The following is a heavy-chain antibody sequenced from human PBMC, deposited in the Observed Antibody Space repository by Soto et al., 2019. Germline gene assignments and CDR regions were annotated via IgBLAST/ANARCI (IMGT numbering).Heavy chain of an antibody. CDR1: GFTFSDYW. CDR3: ARVASGYYDISGYLT. CDR2: INNDGSRT. Sequence: EVQLVESGGGLVQPGGSLRLSCAASGFTFSDYWMHWVRQAPGKGLVWVSRINNDGSRTSYADSVKGRFTISRDNAKSTLYLQMNSLRAEDTALYYCARVASGYYDISGYLTWGQGTLVTVSS. D-gene: IGHD3-22*01. J-gene: IGHJ4*02. V-gene: IGHV3-74*01.